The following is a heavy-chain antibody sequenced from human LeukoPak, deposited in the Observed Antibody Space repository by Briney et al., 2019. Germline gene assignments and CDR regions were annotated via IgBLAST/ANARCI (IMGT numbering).Heavy chain of an antibody. J-gene: IGHJ6*04. Sequence: GGSLRLSCAGSVLTFSRHIMNWVRQAPGKGLEWVSSISTSSSYIYYADSVKDRFTISRDNARNALFLPMNSLIADDTAGHYCSKLRMTMAGGVWGKGTTVTISS. CDR3: SKLRMTMAGGV. D-gene: IGHD3-10*02. CDR1: VLTFSRHI. CDR2: ISTSSSYI. V-gene: IGHV3-21*01.